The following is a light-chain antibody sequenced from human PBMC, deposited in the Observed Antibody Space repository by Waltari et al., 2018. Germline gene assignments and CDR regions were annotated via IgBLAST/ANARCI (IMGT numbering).Light chain of an antibody. J-gene: IGLJ2*01. CDR1: NLNYNY. CDR3: QVWDSSSVT. CDR2: QDT. Sequence: SYALTQAPPLSVSPGQTASISCLGANLNYNYVYWYQQKAGQSPVLVIYQDTKRPSGIPERFSGSNSGNTATLTISGTQVMDEADYYCQVWDSSSVTFGAGTKVTVL. V-gene: IGLV3-1*01.